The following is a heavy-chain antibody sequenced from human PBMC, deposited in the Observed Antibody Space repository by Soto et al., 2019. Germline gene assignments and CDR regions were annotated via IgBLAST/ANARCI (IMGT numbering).Heavy chain of an antibody. D-gene: IGHD3-22*01. CDR1: GGSISSSSY. J-gene: IGHJ4*02. V-gene: IGHV4-39*01. Sequence: SETLSLTCTVSGGSISSSSYWGWIRQPPGKGLEWIGSISYTGSTYYNPSLKSRVTVSVDTSKNQVSLKLSSVTAADTAVYYCVRAIITTQYIAGYFEYWGQGTLVTVSS. CDR2: ISYTGST. CDR3: VRAIITTQYIAGYFEY.